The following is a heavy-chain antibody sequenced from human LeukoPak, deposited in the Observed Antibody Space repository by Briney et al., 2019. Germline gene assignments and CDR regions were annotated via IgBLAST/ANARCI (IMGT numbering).Heavy chain of an antibody. CDR3: ARDPTSLRDGYNSYYYYGMDV. Sequence: GASVKVSCKASGGTFSSYAISWVRQAPGQGLEWMGGIIPIFGTANYAQKFQGRVTITADESTSTAYMELSSLRSEDTAVYYCARDPTSLRDGYNSYYYYGMDVWGQGTTVTVSS. CDR1: GGTFSSYA. D-gene: IGHD5-24*01. V-gene: IGHV1-69*13. J-gene: IGHJ6*02. CDR2: IIPIFGTA.